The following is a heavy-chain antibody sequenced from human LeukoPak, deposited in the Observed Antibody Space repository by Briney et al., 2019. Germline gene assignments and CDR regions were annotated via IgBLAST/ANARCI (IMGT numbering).Heavy chain of an antibody. J-gene: IGHJ5*02. CDR2: IYYSGST. CDR3: ARDQGNWFDP. Sequence: SETPSLTCTVSGGSISSYYWSWIRQPPGKGLEWIGYIYYSGSTNYNPSLKSRVTISVDTSKNQFSLKLSSVTAADTAVYYCARDQGNWFDPWGQGTLVTVAS. V-gene: IGHV4-59*01. CDR1: GGSISSYY.